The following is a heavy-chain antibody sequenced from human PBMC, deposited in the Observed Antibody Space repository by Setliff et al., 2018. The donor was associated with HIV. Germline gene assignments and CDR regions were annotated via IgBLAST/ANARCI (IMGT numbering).Heavy chain of an antibody. Sequence: GASVKVSCKASGYIFKNYGITWVRQAPGQGLEWMGWINPNSDGTNYAPKFQGRVTMTRDTSINTDYMDLSGLRSDDTAMYFCARQLSNSLDYWGQGTLVTVSS. V-gene: IGHV1-2*02. CDR1: GYIFKNYG. CDR2: INPNSDGT. J-gene: IGHJ4*02. D-gene: IGHD7-27*01. CDR3: ARQLSNSLDY.